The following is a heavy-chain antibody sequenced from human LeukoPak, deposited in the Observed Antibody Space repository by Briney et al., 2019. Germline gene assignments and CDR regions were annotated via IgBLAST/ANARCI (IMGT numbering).Heavy chain of an antibody. CDR3: ARDRGIAAGLDY. V-gene: IGHV1-2*02. Sequence: ASVKVSCKASGYTFTGYYMHWVRQAPGQGLEWMGWINPNSGGTNYAQKFQGRDTMTRDTSISTAYMELSRLRSDDTAVYYCARDRGIAAGLDYWGQGTLVTVSS. J-gene: IGHJ4*02. CDR1: GYTFTGYY. D-gene: IGHD6-13*01. CDR2: INPNSGGT.